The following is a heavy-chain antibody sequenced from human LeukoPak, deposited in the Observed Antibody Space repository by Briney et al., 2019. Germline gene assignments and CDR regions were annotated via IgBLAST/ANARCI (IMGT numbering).Heavy chain of an antibody. V-gene: IGHV4-4*07. CDR2: IYTSGST. CDR1: GGSISSYY. Sequence: SETLCLTCTVPGGSISSYYWSWVRQPAGKGLESISRIYTSGSTTYNPSLKSRVAMSVDQSKNQFSLKLSSVTAADTAVYYCARDRRVGATTLRWFDPWGQGTLVTVSS. J-gene: IGHJ5*02. CDR3: ARDRRVGATTLRWFDP. D-gene: IGHD1-26*01.